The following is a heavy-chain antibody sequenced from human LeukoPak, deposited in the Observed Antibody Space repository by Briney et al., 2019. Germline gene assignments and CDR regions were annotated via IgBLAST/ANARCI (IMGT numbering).Heavy chain of an antibody. D-gene: IGHD6-13*01. CDR2: IYYSGST. CDR3: ARLGSAAAGSRYLDY. J-gene: IGHJ4*02. Sequence: PGGSLRLSCAASGFTFSSYGMSWIRQPPGKGLEWIGSIYYSGSTYYNPSLNSRVTISIDTSKSQFSLKLTSVIAENTALYYCARLGSAAAGSRYLDYWGQGTLVTVSS. CDR1: GFTFSSYG. V-gene: IGHV4-39*01.